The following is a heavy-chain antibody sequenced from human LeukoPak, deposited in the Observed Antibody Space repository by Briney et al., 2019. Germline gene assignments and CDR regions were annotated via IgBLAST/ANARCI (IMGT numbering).Heavy chain of an antibody. V-gene: IGHV3-13*01. CDR1: GFTFGNYD. Sequence: GGSLRLSCVASGFTFGNYDMHWVRQVPGKGLEWVSAIGTAGDTYYPGSVKGRFTISRENGKKSLYLQMDSLTDEDTAVYYCARGEQHTNIWSTFGGLGFDVWGQGATATVSS. CDR3: ARGEQHTNIWSTFGGLGFDV. J-gene: IGHJ6*02. D-gene: IGHD1/OR15-1a*01. CDR2: IGTAGDT.